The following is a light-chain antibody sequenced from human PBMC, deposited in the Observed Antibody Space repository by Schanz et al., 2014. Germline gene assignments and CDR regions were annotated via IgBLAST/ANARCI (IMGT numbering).Light chain of an antibody. Sequence: DIQMTQSPSTLSAFVGDRVTITCRASQSIRRELAWYQQKPGTAPKLLIYMASTLHTGVPSRFSGTGSGTEFTLTISSLQPDDFATYYCQQYNTYSPWTFGQGTKVEIK. V-gene: IGKV1-5*03. CDR3: QQYNTYSPWT. CDR1: QSIRRE. J-gene: IGKJ1*01. CDR2: MAS.